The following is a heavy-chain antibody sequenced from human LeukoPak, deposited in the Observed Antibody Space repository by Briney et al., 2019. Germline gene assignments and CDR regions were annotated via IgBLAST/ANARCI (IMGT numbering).Heavy chain of an antibody. D-gene: IGHD2-2*02. CDR2: ISGSGGST. Sequence: GGSLRLSCAASGFTFSSYGMSWVRQAPGKGLEWVSGISGSGGSTYYADSVKGRFPISRDNSKNTLYLQMSSLRAEDTAVYYCAKAVSCSSTSCYRSYGMDVWGQGTTVTVSS. CDR3: AKAVSCSSTSCYRSYGMDV. J-gene: IGHJ6*02. V-gene: IGHV3-23*01. CDR1: GFTFSSYG.